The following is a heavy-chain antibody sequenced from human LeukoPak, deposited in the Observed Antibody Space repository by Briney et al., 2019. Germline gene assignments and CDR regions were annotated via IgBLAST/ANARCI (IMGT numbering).Heavy chain of an antibody. J-gene: IGHJ3*02. V-gene: IGHV6-1*01. D-gene: IGHD5-12*01. CDR3: ARHSRSAYSGYENAFDI. CDR2: TYYRTKWYS. CDR1: GDSVSNKSAA. Sequence: SQTLALTCAISGDSVSNKSAAWNWIRQSPSRGFKWHGRTYYRTKWYSVYAGSVKSRITIHPDTSKNQFSLKLRSVTAADTAIYYCARHSRSAYSGYENAFDIWGQGTVVTVSS.